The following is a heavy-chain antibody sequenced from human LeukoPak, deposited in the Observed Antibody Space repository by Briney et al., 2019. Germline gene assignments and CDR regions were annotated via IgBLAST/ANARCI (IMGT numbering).Heavy chain of an antibody. Sequence: SQTLSLTCAISGDSVSSNSAAWNWIRQSPSRGLEWLGRTYYRSKWYNDYAVSVKSRITINPDTSKNQFSLQLNSVTPEDTAVYYCARGIRYYSSGWEYYYMDVWGKGTTVTVSS. CDR1: GDSVSSNSAA. D-gene: IGHD6-19*01. J-gene: IGHJ6*03. V-gene: IGHV6-1*01. CDR2: TYYRSKWYN. CDR3: ARGIRYYSSGWEYYYMDV.